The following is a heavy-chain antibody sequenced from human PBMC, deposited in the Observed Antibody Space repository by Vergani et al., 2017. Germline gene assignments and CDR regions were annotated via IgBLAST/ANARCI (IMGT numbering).Heavy chain of an antibody. J-gene: IGHJ4*02. Sequence: QLQLQESGPGLVKPSETLSLTCTVSGGSISSSSYYWGWIRQPPGKGLEWIGSIYYSGSTYYNPSLKSRVTISVDTSKNQFSLKLSSVTAADTAVYYCARQKNDFVGSLYDFLSGPYFDYWGQGTLVTVSS. D-gene: IGHD3-3*01. CDR1: GGSISSSSYY. CDR2: IYYSGST. V-gene: IGHV4-39*01. CDR3: ARQKNDFVGSLYDFLSGPYFDY.